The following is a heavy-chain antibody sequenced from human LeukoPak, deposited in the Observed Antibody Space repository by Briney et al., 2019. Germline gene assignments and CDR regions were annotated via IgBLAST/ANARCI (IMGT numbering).Heavy chain of an antibody. V-gene: IGHV3-66*01. CDR3: ARTTHAFDI. J-gene: IGHJ3*02. D-gene: IGHD1-1*01. CDR2: TYSGGSS. CDR1: GLTVSSIY. Sequence: PGGSLRLSCAASGLTVSSIYISWVRQAPGKGLEWVSLTYSGGSSYYADSVEGRFTISRDSPKNTLYLQMNSLRAEDTAVYYCARTTHAFDIWGQGTLVTVSS.